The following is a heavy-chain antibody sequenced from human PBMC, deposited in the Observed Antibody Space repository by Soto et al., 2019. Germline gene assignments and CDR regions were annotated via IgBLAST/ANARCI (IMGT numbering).Heavy chain of an antibody. CDR1: GYTFTSYD. J-gene: IGHJ5*02. CDR3: ARGRGIVLMVYAIRRHNWFDP. Sequence: ASVKVSCKASGYTFTSYDINWVRQATGQGLEWMGWMNPNSGNTGYAQKFQGRVTMTRNTSISTAYMELSSLRSEDTAAYYCARGRGIVLMVYAIRRHNWFDPWGQGTLVTVSS. V-gene: IGHV1-8*01. D-gene: IGHD2-8*01. CDR2: MNPNSGNT.